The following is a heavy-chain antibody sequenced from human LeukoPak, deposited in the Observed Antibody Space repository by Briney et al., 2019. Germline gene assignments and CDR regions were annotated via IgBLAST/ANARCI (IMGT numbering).Heavy chain of an antibody. CDR2: INSDGSST. CDR1: GFTFSRYC. CDR3: GRAGGGGDYRVDG. D-gene: IGHD4-17*01. J-gene: IGHJ4*02. V-gene: IGHV3-74*01. Sequence: GGSLRLSCAASGFTFSRYCMSWIRQAPGKGLEWVSRINSDGSSTSYADFVTGRFTISRDNAKNTLYLQMNSLRAEDTAEYYCGRAGGGGDYRVDGWGQGTLVTVSS.